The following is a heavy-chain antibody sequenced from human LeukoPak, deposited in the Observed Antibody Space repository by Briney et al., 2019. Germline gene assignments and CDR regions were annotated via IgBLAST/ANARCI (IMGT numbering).Heavy chain of an antibody. J-gene: IGHJ3*02. CDR3: ARFNPRARVRGRPPRAFDI. Sequence: ASVKVSCKASGYTFTSYDINWVRQATGQGLEWMGWMNPNSGNTGYAQKFQGRVTMTRNTSISTAYMELSSLRSEDTAVHYCARFNPRARVRGRPPRAFDIWGQGTMITVSS. CDR1: GYTFTSYD. V-gene: IGHV1-8*01. D-gene: IGHD3-10*01. CDR2: MNPNSGNT.